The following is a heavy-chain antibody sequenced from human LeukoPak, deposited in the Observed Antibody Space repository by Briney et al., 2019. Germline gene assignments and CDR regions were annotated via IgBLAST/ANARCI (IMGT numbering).Heavy chain of an antibody. J-gene: IGHJ5*02. CDR1: GGSISSYY. V-gene: IGHV4-4*07. D-gene: IGHD6-6*01. CDR3: ARDRTYSSSVNWFDP. Sequence: SETLSLTCTVSGGSISSYYWSWIRQPAGKGLEWIGHIYTSGSTNYNPSLKSRVTMSVDTSKNQFSLKLSSVTAADTAVYYCARDRTYSSSVNWFDPWGQGTLVTVSS. CDR2: IYTSGST.